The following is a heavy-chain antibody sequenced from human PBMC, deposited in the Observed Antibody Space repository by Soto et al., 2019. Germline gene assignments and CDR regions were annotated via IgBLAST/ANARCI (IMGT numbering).Heavy chain of an antibody. CDR3: ARAVGYSYGFDY. CDR2: ISAYNGNT. V-gene: IGHV1-18*01. D-gene: IGHD5-18*01. J-gene: IGHJ4*02. CDR1: GYTFASYG. Sequence: QVQLVQSXXXXRRXXASVKVSCKASGYTFASYGISWVRQAPGQGLEWMGWISAYNGNTNYAHKLQGRVTMTTETSTTTAYMELRSLRSDDTAVYYCARAVGYSYGFDYWGQGTLVTVSS.